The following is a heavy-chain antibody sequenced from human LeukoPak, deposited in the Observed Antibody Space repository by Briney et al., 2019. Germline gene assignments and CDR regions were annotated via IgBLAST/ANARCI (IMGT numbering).Heavy chain of an antibody. Sequence: GGSLRFSCTASGFTFSDYFMTWIRQAPGKGLEWVSYISSSGTTIFYADSVKGRFTISRDNAKNSLYLQMNSLRVEDTAVYYCARDFWGDGNDYWGQGTLVTVSS. V-gene: IGHV3-11*04. CDR1: GFTFSDYF. J-gene: IGHJ4*02. D-gene: IGHD3-16*01. CDR2: ISSSGTTI. CDR3: ARDFWGDGNDY.